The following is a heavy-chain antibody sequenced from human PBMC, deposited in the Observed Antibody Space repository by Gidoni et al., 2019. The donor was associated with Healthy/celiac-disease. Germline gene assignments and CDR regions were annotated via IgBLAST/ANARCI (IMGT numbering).Heavy chain of an antibody. CDR3: AKDSITMIVVVPQPLDY. J-gene: IGHJ4*02. CDR2: ISGSGGST. Sequence: EVQLLESGGGLVQPGGSLRLPCAASGFTFSRYARSWVRQAPGKGLEWVSAISGSGGSTYYADSVKGRFTISRDNSKNTLYLQMNSLRAEDTAVYYCAKDSITMIVVVPQPLDYWGQGTLVTVSS. D-gene: IGHD3-22*01. V-gene: IGHV3-23*01. CDR1: GFTFSRYA.